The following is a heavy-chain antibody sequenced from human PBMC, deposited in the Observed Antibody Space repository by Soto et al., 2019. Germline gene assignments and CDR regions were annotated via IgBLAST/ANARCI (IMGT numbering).Heavy chain of an antibody. D-gene: IGHD6-13*01. CDR1: GFSLSNAGLG. J-gene: IGHJ5*02. Sequence: QVTVKESGPVLVKPTETLTLTCTVSGFSLSNAGLGVSWIRQPPGKALVWLAHIFSNDETSYSTFLKSRLTGCTDTSKSQVVLIMTNKDPVDTATYYCASTYSTSWYWCDPWGQGTLVTVSS. CDR2: IFSNDET. CDR3: ASTYSTSWYWCDP. V-gene: IGHV2-26*04.